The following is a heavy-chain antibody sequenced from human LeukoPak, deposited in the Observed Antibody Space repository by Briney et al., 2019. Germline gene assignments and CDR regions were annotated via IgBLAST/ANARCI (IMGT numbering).Heavy chain of an antibody. J-gene: IGHJ4*02. D-gene: IGHD2-21*01. CDR2: ISDDGSYT. Sequence: GGSLRLSRAASGFSFSSHWVHWVRQAPGKGLVWVSRISDDGSYTSNVDSVKGRFTISRDNVNNMLYLHMNSLRAEDTAVYYCASFGISWRSSYWGQGTLVTVSS. V-gene: IGHV3-74*01. CDR3: ASFGISWRSSY. CDR1: GFSFSSHW.